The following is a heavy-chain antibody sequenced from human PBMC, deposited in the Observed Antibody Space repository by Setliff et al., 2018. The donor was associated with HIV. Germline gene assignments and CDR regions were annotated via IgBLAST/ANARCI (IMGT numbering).Heavy chain of an antibody. CDR2: IYTNGYT. V-gene: IGHV4-61*09. Sequence: SETLSLTCTVSGGSISSDNYYWTWIRQSAGKGLEWIGHIYTNGYTNYNPSLKSRVTISFDTSQNQFSLKLSSVTAADTAVFYCARAPPGIQNDAFDIWGQGAMVTVSS. CDR1: GGSISSDNYY. CDR3: ARAPPGIQNDAFDI. J-gene: IGHJ3*02.